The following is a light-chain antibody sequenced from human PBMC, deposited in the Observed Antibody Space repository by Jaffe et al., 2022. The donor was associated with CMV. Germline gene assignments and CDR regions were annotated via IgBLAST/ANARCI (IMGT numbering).Light chain of an antibody. J-gene: IGKJ2*01. CDR1: QRVSSN. CDR3: QQYNNWPPT. V-gene: IGKV3-15*01. Sequence: EIVMTHSPATLSVSPGERATLSCRASQRVSSNLAWYQQKPGQAPRVLIYGASTRATGIPARFSGSGSGAEFTLTISSLQSEDVAVYYCQQYNNWPPTFGQGTKLEIK. CDR2: GAS.